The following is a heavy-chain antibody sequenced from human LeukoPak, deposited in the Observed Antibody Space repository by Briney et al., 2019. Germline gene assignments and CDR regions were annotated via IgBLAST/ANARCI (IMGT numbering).Heavy chain of an antibody. V-gene: IGHV3-20*04. Sequence: GVSVTLSCAACRFMFDDYGMMWVRQAPGKGLEWVSGINWNGGRTGYADSVKGRFTISIDNSKNSLYMQMNSLRTEHSALYYCAKVISCSWDIDAFDIWGQGKMVTVSS. D-gene: IGHD6-13*01. J-gene: IGHJ3*02. CDR1: RFMFDDYG. CDR2: INWNGGRT. CDR3: AKVISCSWDIDAFDI.